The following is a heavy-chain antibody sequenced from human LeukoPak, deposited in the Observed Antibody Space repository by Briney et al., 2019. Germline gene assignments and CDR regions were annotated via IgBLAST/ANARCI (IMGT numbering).Heavy chain of an antibody. J-gene: IGHJ3*02. CDR2: ISGSGSST. V-gene: IGHV3-23*01. CDR3: AKGDIVVVTQDAFGI. CDR1: GFTFSSYA. Sequence: GGSLRLSCAASGFTFSSYAMSWVRQAPGKGLEWVSAISGSGSSTYYADSVRGRFTISRDNSKNTLYLQMNSLRAEDTAVYYCAKGDIVVVTQDAFGIWGQGTVVTVSS. D-gene: IGHD2-21*02.